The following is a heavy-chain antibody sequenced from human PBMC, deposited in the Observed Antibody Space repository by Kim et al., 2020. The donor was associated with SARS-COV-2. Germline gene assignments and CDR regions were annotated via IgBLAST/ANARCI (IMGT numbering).Heavy chain of an antibody. J-gene: IGHJ4*02. V-gene: IGHV1-3*01. D-gene: IGHD3-22*01. CDR2: INAGNGNT. Sequence: ASVKVSCKASGYTFTSYAMHWVRQAPGQRLEWMGWINAGNGNTKYSQKFQGRVTITRDTSASTAYMELSSLRSEDTAVYYCAREATYYYDSSGYYPPPFDYWGQGTLVTVSS. CDR1: GYTFTSYA. CDR3: AREATYYYDSSGYYPPPFDY.